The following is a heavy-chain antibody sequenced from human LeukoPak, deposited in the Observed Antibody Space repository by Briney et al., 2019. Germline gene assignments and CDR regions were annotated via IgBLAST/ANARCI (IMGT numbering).Heavy chain of an antibody. CDR1: GGSISSGDYY. D-gene: IGHD4-23*01. V-gene: IGHV4-30-4*08. CDR2: IYYSGST. J-gene: IGHJ3*02. Sequence: SGTLSLTCTVSGGSISSGDYYWSWIRQPPGKGLEWIGYIYYSGSTYYNPSLKSRVTISVDTSKNQFSLKLSSVTAADTAVYYCAREPTVVTGAFDIWGQGTMVTVSS. CDR3: AREPTVVTGAFDI.